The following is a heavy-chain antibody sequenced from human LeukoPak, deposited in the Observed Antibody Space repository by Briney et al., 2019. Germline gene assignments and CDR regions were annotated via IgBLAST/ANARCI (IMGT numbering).Heavy chain of an antibody. CDR3: ATGLSKYSSSWYGHYYYYGMDV. CDR1: GYTFTSYD. V-gene: IGHV1-8*01. Sequence: ASVRVSCKASGYTFTSYDINWVRQATGQGLEWMGWMNPNSGNTGYAQKFQGRVTMTRNTSISTAYMELSSLRSEDTAVYYCATGLSKYSSSWYGHYYYYGMDVWGQGTTVTVSS. D-gene: IGHD6-13*01. CDR2: MNPNSGNT. J-gene: IGHJ6*02.